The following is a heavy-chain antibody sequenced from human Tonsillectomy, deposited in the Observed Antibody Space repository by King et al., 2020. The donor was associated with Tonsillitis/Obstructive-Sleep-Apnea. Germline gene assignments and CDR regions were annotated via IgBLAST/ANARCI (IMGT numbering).Heavy chain of an antibody. CDR2: IYHSGNT. CDR3: ASHYYYDYMDV. Sequence: VQLQESGPGLVKPSGTLSLTCAVSGGSISSSNGWSWVRQPPGTGLDGIVVIYHSGNTNYNPSLKSRVTVSVDKSKNQFSLNLSSVTAADTAVYYCASHYYYDYMDVWGKGTTVTVSS. J-gene: IGHJ6*03. V-gene: IGHV4-4*02. CDR1: GGSISSSNG.